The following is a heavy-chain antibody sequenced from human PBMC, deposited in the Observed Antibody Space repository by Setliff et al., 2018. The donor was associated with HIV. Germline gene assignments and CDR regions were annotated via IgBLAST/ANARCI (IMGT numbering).Heavy chain of an antibody. CDR2: IYTSGSS. Sequence: SETLSLTCTVSGVSGGSINNYQWSWLRQPPGKGLEWIGYIYTSGSSNYNPSLKSRVTISGDTSKRQFSLKMSSVTAADTAVYYCARGEPVDILTGYFDYWGPGTLVTVSS. D-gene: IGHD3-9*01. J-gene: IGHJ4*02. CDR3: ARGEPVDILTGYFDY. CDR1: GGSINNYQ. V-gene: IGHV4-4*08.